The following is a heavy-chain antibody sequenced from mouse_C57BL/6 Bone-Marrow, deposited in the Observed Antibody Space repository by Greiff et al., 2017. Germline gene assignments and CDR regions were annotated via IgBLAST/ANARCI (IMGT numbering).Heavy chain of an antibody. V-gene: IGHV1-5*01. D-gene: IGHD2-1*01. Sequence: VQLQQSGTVLARPGASVKMSCKTSGYTFTSYWMHWVKQRPGQGLEWIGAIYPGNSDTSYNQKFKGKAKLTAVTSASTAYMELSSLTNEDSAVYYCTRRSIYYGNPWCAYWGQGTLVTVSA. CDR3: TRRSIYYGNPWCAY. J-gene: IGHJ3*01. CDR2: IYPGNSDT. CDR1: GYTFTSYW.